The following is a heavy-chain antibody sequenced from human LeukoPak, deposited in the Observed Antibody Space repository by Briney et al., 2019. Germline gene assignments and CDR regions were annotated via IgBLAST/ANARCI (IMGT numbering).Heavy chain of an antibody. J-gene: IGHJ5*02. CDR1: GFTFSSYW. V-gene: IGHV3-23*01. Sequence: PGGSLRLSCAASGFTFSSYWMSWVRQAPGKGLEWVSAISGSGGSTYYADSVKGRLTISRDNSKNTLYLQMNSLRAEDTAVYYCAKADIVVVVAAINWFDPWGQGTLVTVSS. D-gene: IGHD2-15*01. CDR2: ISGSGGST. CDR3: AKADIVVVVAAINWFDP.